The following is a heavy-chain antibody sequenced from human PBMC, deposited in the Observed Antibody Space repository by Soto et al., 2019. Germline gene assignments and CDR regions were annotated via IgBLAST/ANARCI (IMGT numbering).Heavy chain of an antibody. CDR3: ARERLLAGNYFDY. Sequence: SVKVSCKASGYTFTSYAMHWVRQAPGQRLEWMGWINAGNGNTKYSQKFQGRVTITRDTSESTDYMELSSLRSEDTAVYYCARERLLAGNYFDYWGQGTLVTVSS. CDR2: INAGNGNT. J-gene: IGHJ4*02. D-gene: IGHD1-26*01. CDR1: GYTFTSYA. V-gene: IGHV1-3*01.